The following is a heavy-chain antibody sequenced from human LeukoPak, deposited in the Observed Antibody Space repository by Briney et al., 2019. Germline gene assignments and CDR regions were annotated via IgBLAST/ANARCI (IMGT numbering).Heavy chain of an antibody. CDR3: ARGYCSSTSCYGLDY. Sequence: GESLQISCKGSGYSFTSYWIGWVRQVPGKGLEWMGIIYPGDSDTRYSPSFQGQVTISADKSISTAYLQWSSLKASDTAMYYCARGYCSSTSCYGLDYWGQGTLVTVSS. CDR2: IYPGDSDT. CDR1: GYSFTSYW. D-gene: IGHD2-2*01. J-gene: IGHJ4*02. V-gene: IGHV5-51*01.